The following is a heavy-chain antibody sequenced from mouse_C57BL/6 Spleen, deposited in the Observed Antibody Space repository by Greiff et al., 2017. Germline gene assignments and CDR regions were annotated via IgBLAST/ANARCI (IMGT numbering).Heavy chain of an antibody. CDR2: INPNNGGT. CDR3: ASRVNYGSSYGLYFDV. V-gene: IGHV1-22*01. D-gene: IGHD1-1*01. CDR1: GYTFTDYN. J-gene: IGHJ1*03. Sequence: VQLKQSGPELVKPGASVKMSCKASGYTFTDYNMHWVKQRHGKSLEWIGYINPNNGGTSYNQKFKGKATLTVNKSSSTAYMELRSLTSEEAAVYYCASRVNYGSSYGLYFDVWGTGTTVTVSS.